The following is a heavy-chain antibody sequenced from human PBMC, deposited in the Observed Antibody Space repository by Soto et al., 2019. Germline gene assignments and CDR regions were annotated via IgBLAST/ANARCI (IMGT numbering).Heavy chain of an antibody. CDR3: ARHPTIARFENGLDV. CDR1: GGSVSGYY. D-gene: IGHD1-1*01. CDR2: IYYRGTT. Sequence: SETLSLTCTVSGGSVSGYYWSWIRQPPGKGLEWIGYIYYRGTTIYSPSLDRRVTLSVDTAKDQVSLKLTSVTPADTAVYYCARHPTIARFENGLDVWGQGTMVTVS. V-gene: IGHV4-59*08. J-gene: IGHJ6*02.